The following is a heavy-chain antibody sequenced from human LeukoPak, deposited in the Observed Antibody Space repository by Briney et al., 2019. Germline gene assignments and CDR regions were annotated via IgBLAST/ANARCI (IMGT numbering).Heavy chain of an antibody. Sequence: GGSLRLSCAASGFTFTNYAMTWVRQAPGKGLEWVSSISGSGFSTYYADSVKGRFTISRDNSKNTLYLQMSSLRAEDTAVYYCAKDRPFGGNSGPPDFDFWGQGTLVFVSS. V-gene: IGHV3-23*01. D-gene: IGHD4-23*01. CDR3: AKDRPFGGNSGPPDFDF. J-gene: IGHJ4*02. CDR1: GFTFTNYA. CDR2: ISGSGFST.